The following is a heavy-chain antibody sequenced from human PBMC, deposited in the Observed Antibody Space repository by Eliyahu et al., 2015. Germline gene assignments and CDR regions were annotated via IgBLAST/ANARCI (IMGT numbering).Heavy chain of an antibody. CDR2: IIPILGIA. Sequence: EVKKPGSSVKVSCKASGGTFSSYAISWVRQAPGQGLEWMGRIIPILGIANYAQKFQGRVTITADKSTSTAHMGLSRPRSEDTAVYYCARRAPAATPYYYYYGMDVWGQGTTVTVSS. V-gene: IGHV1-69*04. J-gene: IGHJ6*02. CDR3: ARRAPAATPYYYYYGMDV. D-gene: IGHD2-2*02. CDR1: GGTFSSYA.